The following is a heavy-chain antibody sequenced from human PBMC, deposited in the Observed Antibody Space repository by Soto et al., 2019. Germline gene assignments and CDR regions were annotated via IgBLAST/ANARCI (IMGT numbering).Heavy chain of an antibody. CDR1: GGSFSGYY. V-gene: IGHV4-34*01. Sequence: SETLSLTCAVYGGSFSGYYWSLIRQPPGKGLEWIGEINHSGSTNYNPSRKSRVTISVDTSKNQFSLKLSSVTAADTAVYYCARLGSSWPYYYYGMDVWGQGTTVTVS. D-gene: IGHD6-13*01. CDR3: ARLGSSWPYYYYGMDV. J-gene: IGHJ6*02. CDR2: INHSGST.